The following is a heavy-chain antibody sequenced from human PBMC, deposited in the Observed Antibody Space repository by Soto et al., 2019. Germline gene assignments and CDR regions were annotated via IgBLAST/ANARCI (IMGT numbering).Heavy chain of an antibody. J-gene: IGHJ4*02. CDR3: AKDTYYHDTTGYYVFDY. V-gene: IGHV4-59*01. Sequence: SETLSLTCAVYGGSISSYYWSWIRQPPGKGLEWIGYIYYSGSTNYNPSLKSRVTISVDTSKNQFSLQMSSLGAEDTAVYYCAKDTYYHDTTGYYVFDYWGQGTLVTVSS. CDR1: GGSISSYY. CDR2: IYYSGST. D-gene: IGHD3-22*01.